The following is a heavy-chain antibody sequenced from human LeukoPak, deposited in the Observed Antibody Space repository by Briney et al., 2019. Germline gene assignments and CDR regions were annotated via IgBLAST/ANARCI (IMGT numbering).Heavy chain of an antibody. V-gene: IGHV3-66*01. CDR2: IYSGGST. D-gene: IGHD3-22*01. CDR1: GFTVSSNY. J-gene: IGHJ4*02. Sequence: GGSLRLSCAASGFTVSSNYMSWVRQAPGKGLEWVSVIYSGGSTYYADSVKGRFTISRDNSKNTLYLQMNSLRAEDTAVYYCALGYYYDSSGYYYQDYWGQGTLVTVSS. CDR3: ALGYYYDSSGYYYQDY.